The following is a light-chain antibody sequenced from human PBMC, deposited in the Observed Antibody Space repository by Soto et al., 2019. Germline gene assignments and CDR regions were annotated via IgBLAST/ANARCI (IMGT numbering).Light chain of an antibody. CDR1: SSNIGSNS. J-gene: IGLJ1*01. CDR3: AAWDDRLDGPI. V-gene: IGLV1-44*01. Sequence: QSVLTQPPSASGTPGQSVTISCSGSSSNIGSNSVNWYQQFPGTAPKLLIYNNHQRPSGVPDRFSGSKSGTSASLAISGLQSEDESDYYGAAWDDRLDGPIFGTGTKLTVL. CDR2: NNH.